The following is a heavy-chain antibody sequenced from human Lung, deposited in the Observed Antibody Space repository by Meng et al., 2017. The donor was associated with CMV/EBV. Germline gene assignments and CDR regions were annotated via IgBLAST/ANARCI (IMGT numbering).Heavy chain of an antibody. CDR1: GGSLSGYY. CDR3: ARRYSSSYYFDY. CDR2: IRHSGDIT. Sequence: SETLSLTCGIYGGSLSGYYWSWIRQTPGKGVEWIGEIRHSGDITNYNPSLKSRVTISIDTSKKQFTLKLSAVTAADTAVYCCARRYSSSYYFDYWGQGTLVTVSS. D-gene: IGHD6-6*01. J-gene: IGHJ4*02. V-gene: IGHV4-34*01.